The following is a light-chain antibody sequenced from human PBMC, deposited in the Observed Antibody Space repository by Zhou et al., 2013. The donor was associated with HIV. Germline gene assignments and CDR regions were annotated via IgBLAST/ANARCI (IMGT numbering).Light chain of an antibody. CDR2: AAS. CDR3: QQTYSIPPYT. CDR1: QGIGSW. J-gene: IGKJ2*01. Sequence: DIQMTQSPSSVSASVGDRVTISCRASQGIGSWLAWFQQKPGKAPKLLIFAASSLQSGVPSRFSGSGSGTEFTLSISSLQPEDFATYYCQQTYSIPPYTFGQGTKLEIK. V-gene: IGKV1-12*01.